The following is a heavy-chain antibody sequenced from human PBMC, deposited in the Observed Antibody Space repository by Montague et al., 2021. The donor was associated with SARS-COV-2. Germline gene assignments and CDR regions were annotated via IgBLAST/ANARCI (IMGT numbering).Heavy chain of an antibody. CDR3: ARDQHTMGFRLGDLLPYFLDS. Sequence: SVKVSFKASGYSFASYGFSWVRQAPGQRLEWMGWVSAYNGNTNYAQRLKGRVTLTTDTSTSTAYMELRSLRSDDTAVYYCARDQHTMGFRLGDLLPYFLDSWGQGSLVTVSS. CDR1: GYSFASYG. CDR2: VSAYNGNT. D-gene: IGHD3-16*01. V-gene: IGHV1-18*01. J-gene: IGHJ4*02.